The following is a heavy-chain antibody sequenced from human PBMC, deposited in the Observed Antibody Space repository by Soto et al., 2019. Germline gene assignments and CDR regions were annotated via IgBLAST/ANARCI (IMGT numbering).Heavy chain of an antibody. CDR2: ISAYNGNT. J-gene: IGHJ4*02. CDR3: ASTPYNYDSSGYLDY. D-gene: IGHD3-22*01. Sequence: GASAKVSCKASGYTFTSYGISWVRQAPGQGLEWMGWISAYNGNTNYAQKLQGRVTMTTDTSTSTAYMELRSLRSDDTAVYYCASTPYNYDSSGYLDYWGQGTLVTVSS. V-gene: IGHV1-18*01. CDR1: GYTFTSYG.